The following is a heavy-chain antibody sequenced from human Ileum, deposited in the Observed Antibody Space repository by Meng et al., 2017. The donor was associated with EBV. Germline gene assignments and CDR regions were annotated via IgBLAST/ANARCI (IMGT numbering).Heavy chain of an antibody. V-gene: IGHV4-30-4*01. CDR2: INYGGTT. J-gene: IGHJ4*02. CDR1: GGSISSGGYH. Sequence: QVQLQQSGPGLVKPSQTLSLTCAVSGGSISSGGYHWSWIRQPPGKGLEWIGYINYGGTTNYNPSLKSRVTISLDASKNQLSLQLTSVTAADTAMYFCASYEMGAGGRGFWGQGTLVTAPQ. CDR3: ASYEMGAGGRGF. D-gene: IGHD2-15*01.